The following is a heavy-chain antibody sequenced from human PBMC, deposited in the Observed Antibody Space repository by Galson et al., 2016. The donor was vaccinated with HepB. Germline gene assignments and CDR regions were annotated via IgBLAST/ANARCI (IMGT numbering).Heavy chain of an antibody. Sequence: SLRLSCAASGFTFSSYAMHWVRQAPGKGLEWVAVISYDGSHKYYADSVKGRFTISRDNSKNTLSLQMNSLRAEDTAVYYCAREQRPVEVSQGGFDYWGQGTLVTVSS. D-gene: IGHD3-22*01. CDR3: AREQRPVEVSQGGFDY. J-gene: IGHJ4*02. CDR2: ISYDGSHK. V-gene: IGHV3-30*04. CDR1: GFTFSSYA.